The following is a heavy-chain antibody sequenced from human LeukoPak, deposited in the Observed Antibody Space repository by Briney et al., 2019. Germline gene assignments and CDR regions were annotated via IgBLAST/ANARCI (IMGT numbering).Heavy chain of an antibody. J-gene: IGHJ4*02. D-gene: IGHD6-6*01. V-gene: IGHV1-24*01. CDR2: FDPEDGET. CDR1: GYTLTELS. Sequence: ASVKVSCKVSGYTLTELSMHWVRQAPGKGLEWRGGFDPEDGETIYAQKFQGTVTMTRDMSTSTVYMELSSLGSEDTAVYYCARDLIAYSSSSGDYWGQGTLVTVSS. CDR3: ARDLIAYSSSSGDY.